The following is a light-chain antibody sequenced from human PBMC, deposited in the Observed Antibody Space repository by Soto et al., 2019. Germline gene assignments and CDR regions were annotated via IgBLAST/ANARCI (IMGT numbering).Light chain of an antibody. CDR2: AAS. J-gene: IGKJ4*01. CDR3: QRYGDAPLT. V-gene: IGKV1-27*01. Sequence: DIQMTQSPSSLSASVGDRVTMTCRASQDIANYLVWYQQQPGKVPKLQIYAASTLHSGVPSRFSGSRAGTDFTLTISSLQPEDVGPYYFQRYGDAPLTFGGGTKVDIK. CDR1: QDIANY.